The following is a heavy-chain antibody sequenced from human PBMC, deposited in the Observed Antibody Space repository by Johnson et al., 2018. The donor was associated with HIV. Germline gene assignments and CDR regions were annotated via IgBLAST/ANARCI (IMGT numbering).Heavy chain of an antibody. J-gene: IGHJ3*02. CDR2: ISYDGSNK. Sequence: QVQLVESGGGVVRPGGSLRLSCVASGFTLDDYDMSWVRQTPGKGLEWVAVISYDGSNKYYADSVKGRFTISRDNSKNTLYLQMNSLRAEDTAVYYCTTDGLRTIDAFDIWGQGTMVTVSS. CDR3: TTDGLRTIDAFDI. D-gene: IGHD5-12*01. CDR1: GFTLDDYD. V-gene: IGHV3-30*03.